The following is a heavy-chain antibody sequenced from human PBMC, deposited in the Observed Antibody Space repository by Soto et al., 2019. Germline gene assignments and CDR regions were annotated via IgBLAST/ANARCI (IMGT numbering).Heavy chain of an antibody. Sequence: PGGSLRLSCAASGFTFTNAWMSWVRQAPGKGLEWVGRVKRKTNGGTTDYAAPVKDRFNISRDDSKNTLYLQMNNLKTEDTAVYYCATCYVSGTDCQEDYLAFWGQGTPVTVSS. CDR2: VKRKTNGGTT. J-gene: IGHJ4*02. CDR3: ATCYVSGTDCQEDYLAF. V-gene: IGHV3-15*01. CDR1: GFTFTNAW. D-gene: IGHD3-10*01.